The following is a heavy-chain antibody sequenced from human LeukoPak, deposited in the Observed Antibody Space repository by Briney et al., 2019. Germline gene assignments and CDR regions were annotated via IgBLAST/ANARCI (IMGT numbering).Heavy chain of an antibody. J-gene: IGHJ4*02. D-gene: IGHD6-13*01. CDR2: IKQDGSEK. Sequence: GGSLRLSCAASGFTFSSYWMSWVRQAPGKGLEWVAKIKQDGSEKYYVDSVKSRFTISRDNAKNSLYLQMNSLRAEDTAVYYCARDRQQLVLVYWGQGTLVTVSS. V-gene: IGHV3-7*01. CDR3: ARDRQQLVLVY. CDR1: GFTFSSYW.